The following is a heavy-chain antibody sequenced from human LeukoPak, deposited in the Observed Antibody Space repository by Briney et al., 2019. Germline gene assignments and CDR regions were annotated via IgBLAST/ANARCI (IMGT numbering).Heavy chain of an antibody. V-gene: IGHV3-23*01. D-gene: IGHD3-9*01. CDR2: ISGSGGST. CDR3: ARDWYDNSDAFDI. CDR1: GFTFSSYA. Sequence: PGGSLRLSCAASGFTFSSYAMSWVRQAPGKGLEWVSAISGSGGSTYYADSVKGRFTISRDNAKNSLYLQMNSLRAGDTAVYYCARDWYDNSDAFDIWGQGTMVTVSS. J-gene: IGHJ3*02.